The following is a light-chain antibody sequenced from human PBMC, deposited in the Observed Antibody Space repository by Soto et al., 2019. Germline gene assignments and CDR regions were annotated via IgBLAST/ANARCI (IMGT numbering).Light chain of an antibody. CDR1: QSISSY. CDR3: QQSYNIPLT. CDR2: AAS. J-gene: IGKJ4*01. Sequence: DIQMTQSPSSLSASVGDRVTITCRASQSISSYLNWYQHKPGRAPDLLIYAASSWQSGVPSRFSGSGSGTDFTLTIISLQPEDFATYYCQQSYNIPLTFGGGTKVDI. V-gene: IGKV1-39*01.